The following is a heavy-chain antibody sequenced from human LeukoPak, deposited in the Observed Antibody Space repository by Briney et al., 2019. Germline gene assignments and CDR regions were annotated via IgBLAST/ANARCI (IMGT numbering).Heavy chain of an antibody. CDR1: GFTFSSYS. Sequence: GGSLRLSCAASGFTFSSYSMNWVRQAPGKGLEWVSYISSSSTIYYADSVKGRFTISRGNAKNSLYLQMNSLRAEDTAVYYCARISMTQAFDIWGQGTMVTVSS. J-gene: IGHJ3*02. CDR3: ARISMTQAFDI. CDR2: ISSSSTI. D-gene: IGHD2-21*02. V-gene: IGHV3-48*01.